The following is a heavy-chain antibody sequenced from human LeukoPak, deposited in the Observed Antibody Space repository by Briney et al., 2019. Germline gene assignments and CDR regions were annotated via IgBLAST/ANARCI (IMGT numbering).Heavy chain of an antibody. CDR2: ISSSSSYI. CDR1: GFTFSSYN. D-gene: IGHD3-10*01. V-gene: IGHV3-21*01. J-gene: IGHJ4*02. Sequence: PGGSLRLSCAASGFTFSSYNMNWVRQAPGKGLEWVSSISSSSSYIYYADSVKGRFTISRDNAKNSLYLQMNSLRAEDTAVYYCVKDRTGTYTLDYWGQGTLVTVSS. CDR3: VKDRTGTYTLDY.